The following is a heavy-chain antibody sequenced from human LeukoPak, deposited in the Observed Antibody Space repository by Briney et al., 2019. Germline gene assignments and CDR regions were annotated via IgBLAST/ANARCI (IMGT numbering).Heavy chain of an antibody. J-gene: IGHJ6*02. CDR1: GRSFSGYY. CDR2: INHSGST. CDR3: ARTPPRARDFWSGYLEDGMDV. V-gene: IGHV4-34*01. Sequence: PSETLSLTCAVYGRSFSGYYWSWIRQPPGKGLEWIGEINHSGSTNYNPSLKSRVTISVDTSKNQFSLKLSSVTAADTAVYYCARTPPRARDFWSGYLEDGMDVWGQGTTVTVSS. D-gene: IGHD3-3*01.